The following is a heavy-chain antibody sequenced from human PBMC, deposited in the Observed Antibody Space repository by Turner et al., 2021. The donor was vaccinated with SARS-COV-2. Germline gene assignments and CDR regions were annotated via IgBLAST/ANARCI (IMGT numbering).Heavy chain of an antibody. CDR1: GFTVSSKY. CDR2: IYSGGST. J-gene: IGHJ3*02. V-gene: IGHV3-53*01. Sequence: EVQLVESGGGLIQPGGSLSLSCAASGFTVSSKYMSWVRQAPGKGLAWVSVIYSGGSTYYADSVKGRFTISRDKSKNTLYIKMNSLRAEDTAVYYWARGYSSGWYQSGAFDIWGQGTMVTVSS. CDR3: ARGYSSGWYQSGAFDI. D-gene: IGHD6-19*01.